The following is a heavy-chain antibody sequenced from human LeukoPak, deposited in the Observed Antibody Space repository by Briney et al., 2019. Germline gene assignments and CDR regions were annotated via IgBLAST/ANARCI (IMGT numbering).Heavy chain of an antibody. CDR3: ARGRIAAAGTFDP. J-gene: IGHJ5*02. CDR1: GGSISSYY. V-gene: IGHV4-59*01. D-gene: IGHD6-13*01. Sequence: SETLSLTCTVSGGSISSYYWSWIRQPPGKGLEWIGYIYYSGSTNYNPSLKSRVTISVDTSKNQFSLKLSSVTAADTAVYYCARGRIAAAGTFDPWGQGTLVTVSS. CDR2: IYYSGST.